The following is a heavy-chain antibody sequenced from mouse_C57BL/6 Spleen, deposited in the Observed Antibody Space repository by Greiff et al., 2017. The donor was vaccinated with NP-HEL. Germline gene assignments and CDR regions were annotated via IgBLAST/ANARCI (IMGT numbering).Heavy chain of an antibody. Sequence: VQLQQSGPELVKPGASVKISCKASGYAFSSSWMNWVKQRPGKGLEWIGRIYPGDGDTNYNGKFKGKATLTADKSSSTAYMQLSSLTSEDSAVYFCARLYDYVAMDYWGQGTSVTVSS. V-gene: IGHV1-82*01. CDR3: ARLYDYVAMDY. J-gene: IGHJ4*01. CDR1: GYAFSSSW. D-gene: IGHD1-3*01. CDR2: IYPGDGDT.